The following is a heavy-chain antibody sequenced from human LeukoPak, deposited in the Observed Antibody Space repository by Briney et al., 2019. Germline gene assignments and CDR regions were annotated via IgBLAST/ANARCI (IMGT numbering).Heavy chain of an antibody. J-gene: IGHJ6*02. D-gene: IGHD2-21*01. CDR2: IIPIFGTA. Sequence: GSSVKVSCKASGGTFSSYAISWVRQAPGQGLEWMGGIIPIFGTANYARKFQGRVTITADESTSTAYMELSSLRSEDTAVYYCARGPFRGYYYYYGMDVWGQGTTVTVSS. V-gene: IGHV1-69*01. CDR3: ARGPFRGYYYYYGMDV. CDR1: GGTFSSYA.